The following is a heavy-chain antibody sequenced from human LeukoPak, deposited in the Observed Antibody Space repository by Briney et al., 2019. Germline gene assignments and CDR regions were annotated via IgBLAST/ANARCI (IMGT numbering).Heavy chain of an antibody. J-gene: IGHJ4*01. D-gene: IGHD6-13*01. CDR1: GFTFTDYW. CDR2: IRQDGSEK. V-gene: IGHV3-7*01. CDR3: ARDGTAAGLYFDL. Sequence: GGSLRLSCEVSGFTFTDYWMNWVRQAPGKGPEWVASIRQDGSEKTYVDSVKGRFTISRDNTKNSLSLQLNGLRAEGTAVYYCARDGTAAGLYFDLWGQGTLVTVSS.